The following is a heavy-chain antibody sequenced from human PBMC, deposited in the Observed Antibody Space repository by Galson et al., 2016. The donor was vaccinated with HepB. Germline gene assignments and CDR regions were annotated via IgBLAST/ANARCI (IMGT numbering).Heavy chain of an antibody. D-gene: IGHD2-2*01. CDR1: GDSIGGGYY. CDR2: IYHTGTS. CDR3: ARASIIPGARMIFDP. Sequence: ETLSLTCTVSGDSIGGGYYWSWIRQVPGKGLEWIGEIYHTGTSNNNPFLSSRFTLSVDKSRNQFSLNLTSVTAADTAVYYCARASIIPGARMIFDPWGQGTLVTVSS. J-gene: IGHJ5*02. V-gene: IGHV4-38-2*02.